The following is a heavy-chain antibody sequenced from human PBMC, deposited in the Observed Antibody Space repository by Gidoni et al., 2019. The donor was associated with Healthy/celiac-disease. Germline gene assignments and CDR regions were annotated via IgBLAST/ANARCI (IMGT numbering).Heavy chain of an antibody. Sequence: EVQLVQSGAEERKPGESLRISCKGSGYRFTSYWYSWVRQMRGKGLESMGRIDPSDSYTNYSPSFQGHVTISADKSISTAYLQWSSLKASDTAMYYCARQSSDSSGYYTHLLKDWGQGTLVTVSS. CDR3: ARQSSDSSGYYTHLLKD. V-gene: IGHV5-10-1*03. CDR2: IDPSDSYT. J-gene: IGHJ4*02. CDR1: GYRFTSYW. D-gene: IGHD3-22*01.